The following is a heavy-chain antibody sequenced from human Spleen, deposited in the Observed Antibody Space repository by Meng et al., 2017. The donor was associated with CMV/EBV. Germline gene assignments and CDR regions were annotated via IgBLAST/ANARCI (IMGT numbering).Heavy chain of an antibody. CDR1: GGSFSGYY. V-gene: IGHV4-34*01. CDR3: SLYYYNYGMDV. CDR2: INHSGST. J-gene: IGHJ6*02. Sequence: SETLSLTCVVYGGSFSGYYWSWIRQSPGKGLEWIGEINHSGSTSYNPSLKSRVTISVDTSKRQLSLKVSPVTAADTAVYYCSLYYYNYGMDVWGQGTTVTVSS.